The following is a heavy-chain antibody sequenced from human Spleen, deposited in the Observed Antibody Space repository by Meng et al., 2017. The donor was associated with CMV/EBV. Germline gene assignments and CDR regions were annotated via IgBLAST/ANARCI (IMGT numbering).Heavy chain of an antibody. CDR3: ARNPSYDILTGSAYYFDY. Sequence: ISSGDYYWSWIRQHPGKGLEWIGYIYYSGNTYYKPSLKSRVSMSVDTSKNQFSLKMTFVTAADTAVHFCARNPSYDILTGSAYYFDYWGQGTLVTVSS. CDR2: IYYSGNT. J-gene: IGHJ4*02. D-gene: IGHD3-9*01. CDR1: ISSGDYY. V-gene: IGHV4-31*02.